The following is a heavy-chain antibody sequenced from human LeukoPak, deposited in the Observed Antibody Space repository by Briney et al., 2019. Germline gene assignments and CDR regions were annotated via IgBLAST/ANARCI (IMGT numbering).Heavy chain of an antibody. Sequence: SVNVSYKASGGTFNIYAISGVREAPGQGGEGRGGIIHIFGTANYAQKFQGRVTITADKSTSTAYMELSSLRSEDTAVYYCASTPRYSGYEGGFDYWGQGTLVTVSS. CDR1: GGTFNIYA. CDR3: ASTPRYSGYEGGFDY. D-gene: IGHD5-12*01. J-gene: IGHJ4*02. CDR2: IIHIFGTA. V-gene: IGHV1-69*06.